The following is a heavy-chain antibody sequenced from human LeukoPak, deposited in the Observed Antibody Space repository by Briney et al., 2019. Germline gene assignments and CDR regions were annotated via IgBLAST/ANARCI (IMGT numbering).Heavy chain of an antibody. CDR2: IYVTGST. CDR1: GPSINSYH. Sequence: SEPLSLTCTLSGPSINSYHWSCIRHPAGKALEWIGHIYVTGSTTYNPSLESRVTMSLDTSKNHSSLRLRSVTAADTAVYYCARLMISGPSDYGGQGTLVTASS. CDR3: ARLMISGPSDY. V-gene: IGHV4-4*07. D-gene: IGHD2-8*01. J-gene: IGHJ4*02.